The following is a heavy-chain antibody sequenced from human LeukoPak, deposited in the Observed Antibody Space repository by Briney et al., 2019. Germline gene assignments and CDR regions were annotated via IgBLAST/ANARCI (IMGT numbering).Heavy chain of an antibody. V-gene: IGHV1-18*01. D-gene: IGHD3-22*01. J-gene: IGHJ4*02. CDR2: VSAYNGHT. CDR3: ARGSSKDDTSGYYYVDGSDGPDY. CDR1: GYTFTSYR. Sequence: ASVKVSCTASGYTFTSYRISWVRQAPGQGLEWMGWVSAYNGHTDYAQNLQGRVTMTTDTSTSTAYMELRSLRSDDTAVYYCARGSSKDDTSGYYYVDGSDGPDYWGQGTLVTVSS.